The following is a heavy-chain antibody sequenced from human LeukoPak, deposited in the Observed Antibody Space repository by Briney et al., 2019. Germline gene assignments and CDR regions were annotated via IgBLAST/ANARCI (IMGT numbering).Heavy chain of an antibody. CDR3: AKGGVDGRRDYYYYMDV. J-gene: IGHJ6*03. D-gene: IGHD5/OR15-5a*01. CDR1: GFTFSSYG. CDR2: ISYDGSNK. V-gene: IGHV3-30*18. Sequence: GGSLRLSCAASGFTFSSYGMHWVRQAPGKGLEWVAVISYDGSNKYYADSVKGRFTISRDNSKNTLYLQMNSLRAEDTAVYYCAKGGVDGRRDYYYYMDVWGKGTTVTVSS.